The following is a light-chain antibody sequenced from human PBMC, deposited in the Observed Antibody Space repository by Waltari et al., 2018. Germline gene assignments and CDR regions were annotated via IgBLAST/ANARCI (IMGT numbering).Light chain of an antibody. CDR3: QQRSKSFT. Sequence: DIVLTQTPATLSLSPGDRATLPCRASQSISSYLAWYQQKPGQAPRLLIYDASARATGIPARFSGSGSVTDFTLTISSLEPEDFAIYYCQQRSKSFTFGPGTKVDIK. V-gene: IGKV3-11*01. CDR1: QSISSY. CDR2: DAS. J-gene: IGKJ3*01.